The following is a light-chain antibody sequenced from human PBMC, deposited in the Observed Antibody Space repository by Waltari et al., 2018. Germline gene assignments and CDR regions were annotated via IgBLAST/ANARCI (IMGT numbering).Light chain of an antibody. Sequence: DIQMTQSPSPLSASVGDRVTITCRASQTIYNSLNWYQHKPGKAPKLLISDTSTLQSGVPSRFSGRGSRTEFTLTISRLQPEDFGTYYCQQSYTLPYTFGQGTKLDI. CDR3: QQSYTLPYT. CDR2: DTS. CDR1: QTIYNS. J-gene: IGKJ2*01. V-gene: IGKV1-39*01.